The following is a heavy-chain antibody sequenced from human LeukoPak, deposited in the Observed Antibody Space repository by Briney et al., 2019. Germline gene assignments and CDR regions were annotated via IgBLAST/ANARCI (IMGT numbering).Heavy chain of an antibody. CDR3: ARGCDFWSGYYYESCY. D-gene: IGHD3-3*01. CDR1: GFTVSSNY. Sequence: GGSLRLSCAASGFTVSSNYMSWVRQAPGKGLEWVSAIYSGGSTYYADSVKGRFTISRDNSKNTLYLQMNSLRAEDTAVYYCARGCDFWSGYYYESCYWGQGTLVTVSS. V-gene: IGHV3-53*01. CDR2: IYSGGST. J-gene: IGHJ4*02.